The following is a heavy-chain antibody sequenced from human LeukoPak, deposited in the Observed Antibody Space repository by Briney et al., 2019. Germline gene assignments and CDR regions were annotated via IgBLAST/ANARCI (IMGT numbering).Heavy chain of an antibody. CDR2: ISYDGSNK. J-gene: IGHJ4*02. Sequence: GRSLGLSCAASGFTFSSYAMHWVRQAPGKGLEWVAVISYDGSNKYYADSVKGRFTISRDNSKNTLYLQMNSLRAEDTAVYYCARGLDDYSNYVMGYWGQGTLVTVSS. V-gene: IGHV3-30*04. D-gene: IGHD4-11*01. CDR1: GFTFSSYA. CDR3: ARGLDDYSNYVMGY.